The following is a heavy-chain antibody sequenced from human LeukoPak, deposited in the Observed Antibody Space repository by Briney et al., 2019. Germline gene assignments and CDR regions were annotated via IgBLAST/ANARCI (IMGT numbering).Heavy chain of an antibody. CDR1: GYSFSSYW. Sequence: GESLKISCKGSGYSFSSYWIGWVRQMPGKGLEWMGIIYPDDSDTRYSPSFQGQVTISADKSISTAYLQWSSLQASDTAMYYRARTRWLPSNYYGSGSYPGWFDPWGQGTLVTVSS. CDR3: ARTRWLPSNYYGSGSYPGWFDP. J-gene: IGHJ5*02. CDR2: IYPDDSDT. D-gene: IGHD3-10*01. V-gene: IGHV5-51*01.